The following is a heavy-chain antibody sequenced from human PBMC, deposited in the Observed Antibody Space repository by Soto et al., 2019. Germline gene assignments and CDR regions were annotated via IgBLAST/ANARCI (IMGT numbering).Heavy chain of an antibody. D-gene: IGHD3-3*01. CDR3: ARGKNDFWSGYAP. CDR1: GYTFTSFD. V-gene: IGHV1-8*01. CDR2: MNPNSGNT. J-gene: IGHJ5*02. Sequence: QVQLVQSGAEVREPGASVKVSRKASGYTFTSFDINWVRQATGQGLEWMGWMNPNSGNTGYAQKFQGRVTMTRNTSISTAYMELSSLRSEDTAVYYCARGKNDFWSGYAPWGQGTLVTVSS.